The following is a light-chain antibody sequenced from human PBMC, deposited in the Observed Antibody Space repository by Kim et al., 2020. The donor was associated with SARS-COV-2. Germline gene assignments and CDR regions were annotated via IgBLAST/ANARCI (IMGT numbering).Light chain of an antibody. CDR3: QSYDSTFYVV. CDR1: SGSIARNF. J-gene: IGLJ2*01. V-gene: IGLV6-57*01. Sequence: NFMLTQPPSVSESPGKTVTISCTRSSGSIARNFVHWYQQRPGKSPTVVIYEDKQRPSGVPGRFSGSIDSSSNSASLTISGLKTEYEADYYCQSYDSTFYVVFGGGTQLTVL. CDR2: EDK.